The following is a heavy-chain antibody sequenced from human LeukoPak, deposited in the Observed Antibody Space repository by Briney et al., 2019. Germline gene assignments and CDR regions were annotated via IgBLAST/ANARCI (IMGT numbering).Heavy chain of an antibody. V-gene: IGHV3-9*01. CDR1: GFTFVNYA. CDR2: ISWNSGYI. CDR3: AKVRGTYSNGYFFDY. Sequence: GRSLRLSCAASGFTFVNYAMHWVRQAPGKGLEWLSIISWNSGYIGYADSVKGRFTISRDNAKKSLDLQMNSLRAEDTAFYYCAKVRGTYSNGYFFDYWGQGTLVTVSS. D-gene: IGHD5-18*01. J-gene: IGHJ4*02.